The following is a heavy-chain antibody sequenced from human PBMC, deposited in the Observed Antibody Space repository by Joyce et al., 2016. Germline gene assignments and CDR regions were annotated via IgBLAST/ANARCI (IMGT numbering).Heavy chain of an antibody. Sequence: QVQLVESGGGVVKPGRSLRLSCAASGFIFSTYGMHWVRQAPGKGLEWGAYISYDGTNKNYGDSVKGRFTISRDNAKNTLYLQMNSLRAEDTAVYYCAKKGATVTTGGAVDYWGQGTLVTVSS. CDR3: AKKGATVTTGGAVDY. J-gene: IGHJ4*02. CDR1: GFIFSTYG. D-gene: IGHD5-24*01. CDR2: ISYDGTNK. V-gene: IGHV3-30*18.